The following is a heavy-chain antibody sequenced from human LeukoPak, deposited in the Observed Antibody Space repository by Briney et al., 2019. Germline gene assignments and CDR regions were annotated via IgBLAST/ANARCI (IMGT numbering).Heavy chain of an antibody. V-gene: IGHV3-48*03. CDR2: ISSSGSTI. Sequence: PGGSLRLSCAASGFTFSSYEMNWVRQAPGKGLEWVSYISSSGSTIYYADSVKGRFTISRDNAKNSLYLQMNSLRAEDTAVYYCARQYNWINFEYWGQGTLVTVSS. CDR3: ARQYNWINFEY. CDR1: GFTFSSYE. D-gene: IGHD1-1*01. J-gene: IGHJ4*02.